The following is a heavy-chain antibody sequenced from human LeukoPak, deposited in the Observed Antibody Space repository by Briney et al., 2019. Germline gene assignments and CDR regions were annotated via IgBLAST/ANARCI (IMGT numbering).Heavy chain of an antibody. CDR2: ISSSSSYI. V-gene: IGHV3-21*01. D-gene: IGHD3-22*01. CDR1: GFTFSSYS. Sequence: GGSLRLSCAASGFTFSSYSMNWVRQAPGEGLEWVSSISSSSSYIYYADSVKGRFTISRDNAKNSLYLQMNSLRAEDTAVYYCVRQEPYYYDSSGYYETGTVDYWGQGTLVTVSS. CDR3: VRQEPYYYDSSGYYETGTVDY. J-gene: IGHJ4*02.